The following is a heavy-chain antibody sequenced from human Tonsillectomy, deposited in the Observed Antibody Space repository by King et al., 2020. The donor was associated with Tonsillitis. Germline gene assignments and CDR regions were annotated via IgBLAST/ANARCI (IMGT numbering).Heavy chain of an antibody. D-gene: IGHD2-15*01. Sequence: VPLQESGPGLVKPSQTLSLTCTVSGDSISSGSYYWRWIRQPAGKGLEWIGRIYTSGSTKYNPSLKSRVTISIDTSKNQVSLKLISVTAADTAVYYCARYRCTGGNCYSSPAWFFDLWGRGTLVTVSS. CDR2: IYTSGST. CDR1: GDSISSGSYY. V-gene: IGHV4-61*02. J-gene: IGHJ2*01. CDR3: ARYRCTGGNCYSSPAWFFDL.